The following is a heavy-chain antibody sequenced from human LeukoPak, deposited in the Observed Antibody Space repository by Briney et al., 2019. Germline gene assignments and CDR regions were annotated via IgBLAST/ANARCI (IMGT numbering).Heavy chain of an antibody. Sequence: SQTLSLTCTVSGGSISSGDYYWSWIRQPPGKGLEWIAYISDIGSINYNPSLKTRVTISLDTPKNQFSLKLSSVTAADTAVYYCAGHHPRNTVDFWGQGTLVTVSS. CDR3: AGHHPRNTVDF. D-gene: IGHD2/OR15-2a*01. V-gene: IGHV4-61*08. CDR1: GGSISSGDYY. J-gene: IGHJ4*02. CDR2: ISDIGSI.